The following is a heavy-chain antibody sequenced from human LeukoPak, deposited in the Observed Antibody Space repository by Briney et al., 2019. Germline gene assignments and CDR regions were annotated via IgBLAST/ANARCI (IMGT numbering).Heavy chain of an antibody. D-gene: IGHD6-6*01. Sequence: GASVKVSCKASGYTFTSYYMHWVRQAPGQGLEWMGIINPSGGSTSYAQKFQGRVTMTRDMSTSTVYMELSSLRPEDTAVYYCAREGSSSGRWFDPWDQGTLVTVSS. V-gene: IGHV1-46*01. CDR1: GYTFTSYY. J-gene: IGHJ5*02. CDR3: AREGSSSGRWFDP. CDR2: INPSGGST.